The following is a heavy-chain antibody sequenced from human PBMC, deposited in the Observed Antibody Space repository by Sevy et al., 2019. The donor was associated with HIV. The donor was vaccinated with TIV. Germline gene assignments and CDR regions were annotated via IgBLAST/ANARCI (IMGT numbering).Heavy chain of an antibody. D-gene: IGHD3-22*01. J-gene: IGHJ2*01. CDR1: GFSVSSSY. Sequence: GGSLRLSCAASGFSVSSSYVTWVRQAPGTGLECVSVISTDVSTYYADSVKGRFTISRDSSKNTLSLQMNSLRGEDTAVYYCARASRVTLILIVRIGWHFDLWGRGTLVTVSS. CDR3: ARASRVTLILIVRIGWHFDL. CDR2: ISTDVST. V-gene: IGHV3-53*01.